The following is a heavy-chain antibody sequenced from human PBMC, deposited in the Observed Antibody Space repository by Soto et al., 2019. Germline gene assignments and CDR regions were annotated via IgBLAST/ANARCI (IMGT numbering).Heavy chain of an antibody. Sequence: SETLSLTCNVSDDSLITYYWSWIRQPAGKGLEWIGRIYASGSTNYNPSLKGRVSMSVDTSKKQFSLSMISVTAADTAMYYCARSAIPRGGWFRPWGQGVLVTVSS. V-gene: IGHV4-4*07. CDR2: IYASGST. CDR3: ARSAIPRGGWFRP. J-gene: IGHJ5*02. CDR1: DDSLITYY. D-gene: IGHD2-21*01.